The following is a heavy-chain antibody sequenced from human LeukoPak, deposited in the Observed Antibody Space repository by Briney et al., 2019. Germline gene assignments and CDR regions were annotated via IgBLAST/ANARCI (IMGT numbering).Heavy chain of an antibody. Sequence: ASVKVSCKASGYTFTSYGISWVRQAPGQGLEWMGWISAYNGNTNYAQKLQGRVTMTTDTSTSTAYMELRSLRSDDTAVYYCARDYPPDYGGNSPQYYFDYWGQGTLVTVSS. CDR1: GYTFTSYG. CDR3: ARDYPPDYGGNSPQYYFDY. D-gene: IGHD4-23*01. V-gene: IGHV1-18*01. CDR2: ISAYNGNT. J-gene: IGHJ4*02.